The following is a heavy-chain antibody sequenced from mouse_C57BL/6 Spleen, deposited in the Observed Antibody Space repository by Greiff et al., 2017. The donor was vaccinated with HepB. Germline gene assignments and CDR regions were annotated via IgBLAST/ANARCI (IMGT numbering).Heavy chain of an antibody. CDR3: ARGDDYDWFAY. V-gene: IGHV1-54*01. D-gene: IGHD2-4*01. CDR1: GYAFTNYL. CDR2: INPGSGGT. J-gene: IGHJ3*01. Sequence: VQLQQSGAELVRPGTSVKVSCKASGYAFTNYLIEWVKQRPGQGLEWIGVINPGSGGTNYNEKFKGKATLTADKSSRTAYMQLSSLTSEDSAVYFCARGDDYDWFAYWGQRTLVTVSA.